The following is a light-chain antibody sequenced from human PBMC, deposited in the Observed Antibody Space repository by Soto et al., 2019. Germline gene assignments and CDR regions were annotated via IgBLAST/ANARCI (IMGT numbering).Light chain of an antibody. CDR2: GNS. CDR3: QSYDRSLSGYV. Sequence: QSVLAQPLSVSGAPGQRVTISCTGSSSNIGAGYDVHWYQQLPGTAPKLLIYGNSNRPSVVPDRFSGSKSSTSASLAITGLQAEDEADYYCQSYDRSLSGYVFGTGTKVTV. CDR1: SSNIGAGYD. V-gene: IGLV1-40*01. J-gene: IGLJ1*01.